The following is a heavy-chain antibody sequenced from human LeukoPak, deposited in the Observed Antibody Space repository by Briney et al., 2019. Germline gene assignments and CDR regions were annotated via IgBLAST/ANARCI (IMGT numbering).Heavy chain of an antibody. Sequence: GGSLRLSCAASGFPFSSYAMSWVRQAPGKGLEWVSGVSGSGGITYYADSVKGRFTISRDNSKNTLYLQMNSLRAEDTALYYCAKDRITVTPFYFDYWGQGTLVTV. D-gene: IGHD1-20*01. CDR3: AKDRITVTPFYFDY. CDR1: GFPFSSYA. J-gene: IGHJ4*02. CDR2: VSGSGGIT. V-gene: IGHV3-23*01.